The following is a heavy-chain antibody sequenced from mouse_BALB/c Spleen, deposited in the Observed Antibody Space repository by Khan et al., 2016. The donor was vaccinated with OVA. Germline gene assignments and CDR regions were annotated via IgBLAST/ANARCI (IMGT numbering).Heavy chain of an antibody. CDR1: GYTFTNYG. Sequence: QIQLVQSGPELKKPGETVKISCKASGYTFTNYGMNWVKQSPGKALKWMGWINTYTGEPTYADDFKGRFAFSLETSASTAYLQINNLKNEDTATYFCARPPFFSYTLDHGGQGTSVNVSS. CDR3: ARPPFFSYTLDH. CDR2: INTYTGEP. J-gene: IGHJ4*01. V-gene: IGHV9-3-1*01.